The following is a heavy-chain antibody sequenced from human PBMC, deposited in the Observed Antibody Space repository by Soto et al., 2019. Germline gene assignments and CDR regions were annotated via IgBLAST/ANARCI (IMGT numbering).Heavy chain of an antibody. CDR2: ISGSGGST. J-gene: IGHJ4*02. CDR3: AKVRAPIAARPFQSVFDY. Sequence: GGSLRLSCAASGFTFSSYAMSWVRQAPGKGLEWVSAISGSGGSTYYADSVKDRFTISRDNSKNTLYLQMNSLRAEDTAVYYCAKVRAPIAARPFQSVFDYWGQGTLVTVSS. V-gene: IGHV3-23*01. CDR1: GFTFSSYA. D-gene: IGHD6-6*01.